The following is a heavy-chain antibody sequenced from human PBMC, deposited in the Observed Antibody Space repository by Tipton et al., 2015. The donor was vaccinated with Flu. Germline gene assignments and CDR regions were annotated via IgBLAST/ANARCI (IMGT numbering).Heavy chain of an antibody. CDR1: GFTFDDYG. CDR2: INWNGGST. D-gene: IGHD3-3*01. V-gene: IGHV3-20*04. Sequence: SLRLSCAASGFTFDDYGMSWVRQAPGKGLEWVSGINWNGGSTGYADSVKGRFTISRDNAKNSLYLQMNSLRAEDTALYYCARARDYDFWGGSTDYWGQGTLVTVSS. J-gene: IGHJ4*02. CDR3: ARARDYDFWGGSTDY.